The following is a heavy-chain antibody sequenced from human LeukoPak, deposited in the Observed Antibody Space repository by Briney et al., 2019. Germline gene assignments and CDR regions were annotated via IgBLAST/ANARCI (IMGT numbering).Heavy chain of an antibody. Sequence: SETLSLTCAVYGGPFSGYYWSWIRQPPGKGLEWIGEINHSGSTNYNPSLKSRVTISVDTSKNQFSLKLSSVTAADTAVYYCAGQRPLYYYDSSGYFPWGQGTLVTVSS. J-gene: IGHJ5*02. CDR2: INHSGST. CDR3: AGQRPLYYYDSSGYFP. D-gene: IGHD3-22*01. CDR1: GGPFSGYY. V-gene: IGHV4-34*01.